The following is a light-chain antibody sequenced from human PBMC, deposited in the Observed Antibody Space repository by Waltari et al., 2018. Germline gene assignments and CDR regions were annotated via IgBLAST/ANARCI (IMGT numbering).Light chain of an antibody. V-gene: IGLV3-21*02. J-gene: IGLJ2*01. Sequence: SVVLSQPPSVSAAPGQTATTSCGHNHIEKKYVQWYQQRPGQAPELVVDDDTDRPAGIPERFSGSSSGNTATLTISRVEAGDEADYYCQVWDSDSDHVLFGGGTRLTVL. CDR1: HIEKKY. CDR2: DDT. CDR3: QVWDSDSDHVL.